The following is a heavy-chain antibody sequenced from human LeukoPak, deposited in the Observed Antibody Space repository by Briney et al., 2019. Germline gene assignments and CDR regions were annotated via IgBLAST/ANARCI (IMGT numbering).Heavy chain of an antibody. CDR2: IYYSGST. J-gene: IGHJ4*02. V-gene: IGHV4-30-4*01. D-gene: IGHD4-11*01. Sequence: PSETLSLTCSVSGGSISSGDYFWSWIRQPPGKGLEWIGYIYYSGSTYYNPSLKSRVTISVDTSKNQFSLKLSSVTAADTAVYYCARSTTDIYFDYWGQGTLVTVSS. CDR1: GGSISSGDYF. CDR3: ARSTTDIYFDY.